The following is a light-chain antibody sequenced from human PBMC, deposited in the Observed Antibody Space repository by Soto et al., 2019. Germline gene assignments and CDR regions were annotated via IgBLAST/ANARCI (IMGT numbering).Light chain of an antibody. J-gene: IGLJ1*01. Sequence: QSVLTQIHSVSGTPGQMVTISYSGGSSNIGSNSVHWYQQLPGSAPKLLIYNINERPSGVPDRFSGSKSGTSASLAISGLQSEDEADYYCAAYDDSLDGQVFGTGTKVTVL. V-gene: IGLV1-44*01. CDR3: AAYDDSLDGQV. CDR1: SSNIGSNS. CDR2: NIN.